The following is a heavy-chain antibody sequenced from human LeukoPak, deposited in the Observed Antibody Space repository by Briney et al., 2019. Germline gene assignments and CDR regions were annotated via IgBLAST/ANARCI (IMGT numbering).Heavy chain of an antibody. CDR1: GDSIRGYY. CDR3: ARGYYSGWYFDL. Sequence: RASETLSLTCTVSGDSIRGYYWSWIRQPAGKGLEWIGHIYTTGSTTYNPSLKSRVTMSVDTSENQFSLKLNSVTAADTAVYYCARGYYSGWYFDLWGRGTLVTVSS. CDR2: IYTTGST. D-gene: IGHD2/OR15-2a*01. V-gene: IGHV4-4*07. J-gene: IGHJ2*01.